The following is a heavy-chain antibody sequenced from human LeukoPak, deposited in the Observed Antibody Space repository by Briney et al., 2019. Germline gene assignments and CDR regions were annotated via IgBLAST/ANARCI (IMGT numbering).Heavy chain of an antibody. J-gene: IGHJ4*02. CDR1: GGSISSFD. D-gene: IGHD4-4*01. CDR2: INYSGTS. V-gene: IGHV4-59*12. Sequence: SETLSLTCTVSGGSISSFDWSWIRQPPGKGLEWIGNINYSGTSDYNPSLKSRVTISVDTSKNQFSLKLSSVTAADTAVYYCARGDYSNPLEYWGQGTLVTVSS. CDR3: ARGDYSNPLEY.